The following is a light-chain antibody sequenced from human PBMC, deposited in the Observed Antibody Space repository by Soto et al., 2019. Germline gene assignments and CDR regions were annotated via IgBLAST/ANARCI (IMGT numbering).Light chain of an antibody. Sequence: DIQMTQSPSTLSASVGDRVTIPCRASQSISSWLAWYQQKPGKAPKLLIYDASSLESGVPSRFSGSGSGTEFTLTISSLQPDDFATYYCQQSYSTPRTFGQGTRLEIK. J-gene: IGKJ5*01. CDR1: QSISSW. CDR2: DAS. CDR3: QQSYSTPRT. V-gene: IGKV1-5*01.